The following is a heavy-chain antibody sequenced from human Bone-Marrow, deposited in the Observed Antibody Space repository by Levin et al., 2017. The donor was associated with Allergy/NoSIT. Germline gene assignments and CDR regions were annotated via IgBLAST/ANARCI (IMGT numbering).Heavy chain of an antibody. J-gene: IGHJ4*02. CDR2: IHSTGRT. CDR1: GGSINSANYY. CDR3: ARRGVETMAKRDFDS. Sequence: SETLSLTCTVSGGSINSANYYWTWIRQHPGKGLEWVAYIHSTGRTSYNPSLKSRLSMSLDTSKNQFSLNVTSLTSTDTAVYYCARRGVETMAKRDFDSWGQGTLVIVSS. D-gene: IGHD2-21*02. V-gene: IGHV4-31*03.